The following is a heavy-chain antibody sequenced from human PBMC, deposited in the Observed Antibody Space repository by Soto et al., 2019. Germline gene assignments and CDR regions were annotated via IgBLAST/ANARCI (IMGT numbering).Heavy chain of an antibody. CDR1: GYTFTRSG. CDR2: ISTYNGDT. V-gene: IGHV1-18*01. J-gene: IGHJ5*02. Sequence: GASVKVSGKASGYTFTRSGISWVRQAPGQGLEWMGWISTYNGDTNYAQKFQGWVTMTRDTSISTAYMELSRLRSDDTAVYYCARGPVETIAAGRSWFDPWGQGTLVTVSS. CDR3: ARGPVETIAAGRSWFDP. D-gene: IGHD6-6*01.